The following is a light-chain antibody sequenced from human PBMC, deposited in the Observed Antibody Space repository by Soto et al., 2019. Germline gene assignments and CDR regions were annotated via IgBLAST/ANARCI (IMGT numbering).Light chain of an antibody. Sequence: QSALTQPASVSGSPGQSITISCTGTSSDDGGYNYVSWYQQHPGKAPKLMIYEVSNRPSGVSNRFSGSKSGNTASLTISGLQAEDEADYYCSSYTSSSTLVVFGGRTMVTVL. CDR2: EVS. V-gene: IGLV2-14*01. J-gene: IGLJ2*01. CDR3: SSYTSSSTLVV. CDR1: SSDDGGYNY.